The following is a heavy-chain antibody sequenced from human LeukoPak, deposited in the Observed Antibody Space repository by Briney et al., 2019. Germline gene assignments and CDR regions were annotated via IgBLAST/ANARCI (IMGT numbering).Heavy chain of an antibody. J-gene: IGHJ5*02. CDR1: GGSISSGGYY. D-gene: IGHD4-17*01. CDR3: ARLWGTTVTTT. V-gene: IGHV4-39*07. Sequence: SETLSLTCTVSGGSISSGGYYWSWIRQPPGKGLEWIGSIYYSGSTYYNPSLKSRVTISVDTSKNQFSLKLSSVTAADTAVYCCARLWGTTVTTTWGQGTLVTVSS. CDR2: IYYSGST.